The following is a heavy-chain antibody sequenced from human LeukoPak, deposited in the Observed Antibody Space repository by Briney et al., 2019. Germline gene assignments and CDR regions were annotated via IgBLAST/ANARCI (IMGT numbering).Heavy chain of an antibody. CDR1: GGSISSSSYY. J-gene: IGHJ4*02. D-gene: IGHD3-22*01. V-gene: IGHV4-39*07. CDR2: IYSSGST. CDR3: ARAPSELVADTYYYDSSGYSFDY. Sequence: SETLSLTCTVSGGSISSSSYYWGGIRQLPGKGLEWIGRIYSSGSTNYNPSLKSRFTISVDTSKNPFSLKLSSVTAADTAVYYCARAPSELVADTYYYDSSGYSFDYWGQGTLVTVSS.